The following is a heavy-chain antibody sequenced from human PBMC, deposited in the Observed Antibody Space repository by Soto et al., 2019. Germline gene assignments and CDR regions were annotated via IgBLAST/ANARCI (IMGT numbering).Heavy chain of an antibody. CDR2: MNPNSGNT. V-gene: IGHV1-8*01. CDR3: ARSPSYYYDSSGYYADP. Sequence: ASVKVSCKASGYTFTSYDINWVRQATGQGLEWMGWMNPNSGNTGYAQKFQGRVTMTRNTSISTAYMELSSLRSEDTAVYYCARSPSYYYDSSGYYADPWGQGTLVTVSS. CDR1: GYTFTSYD. J-gene: IGHJ5*02. D-gene: IGHD3-22*01.